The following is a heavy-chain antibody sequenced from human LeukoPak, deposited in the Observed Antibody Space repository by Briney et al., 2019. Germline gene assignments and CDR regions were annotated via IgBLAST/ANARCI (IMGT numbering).Heavy chain of an antibody. D-gene: IGHD5-18*01. J-gene: IGHJ4*02. Sequence: PSGTLSLTCTVSGGSISSYYWSWIRQPPGKGLEWIGYIYYSGSTNYNPSLKSRVTISVDTSKNQFSLKLSSVTAADTAVYYCARVRGYSYGSFDYWGQGTLVTVSS. CDR2: IYYSGST. CDR1: GGSISSYY. V-gene: IGHV4-59*01. CDR3: ARVRGYSYGSFDY.